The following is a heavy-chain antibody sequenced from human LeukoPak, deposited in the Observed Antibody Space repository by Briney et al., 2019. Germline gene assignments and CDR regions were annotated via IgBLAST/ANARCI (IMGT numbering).Heavy chain of an antibody. CDR3: ARVITATYYYYYYGMDV. J-gene: IGHJ6*02. D-gene: IGHD1-26*01. Sequence: GGSLRLSCAASGFTFSSYWMSWVRQAPGKGLEWVANIKQDGSEKYYVDSVKGRFTISRDNAKNSLYLQMNSLRAEDTAVYYCARVITATYYYYYYGMDVWGQGTTVTVSS. V-gene: IGHV3-7*01. CDR2: IKQDGSEK. CDR1: GFTFSSYW.